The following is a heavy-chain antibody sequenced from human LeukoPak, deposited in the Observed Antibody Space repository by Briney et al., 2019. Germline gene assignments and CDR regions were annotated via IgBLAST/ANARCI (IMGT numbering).Heavy chain of an antibody. CDR3: ARRYCGGDCHSPYFDY. D-gene: IGHD2-21*02. V-gene: IGHV3-7*01. J-gene: IGHJ4*02. CDR1: GFIFSNYW. CDR2: IMQDGSEK. Sequence: GGSLRLSCAASGFIFSNYWMSWVRQAPGKGLEWVANIMQDGSEKYYVDSVKGRFTISRDNAKNSLYLQMNSLRAEDTAVYYCARRYCGGDCHSPYFDYWGQGTLVTVSS.